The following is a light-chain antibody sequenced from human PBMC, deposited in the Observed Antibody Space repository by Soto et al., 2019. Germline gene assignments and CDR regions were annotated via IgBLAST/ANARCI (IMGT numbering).Light chain of an antibody. CDR1: SNDVGGYNY. V-gene: IGLV2-8*01. J-gene: IGLJ2*01. Sequence: QSALTQPPSASGSPGQSVTISCTGTSNDVGGYNYVSWYQQHPGKAPKLMIHEVSKRPSGVPDRFSGSKSGNTASLTVSGLLTEDEADYYCSSYGGAKTVVFGGGTKVTVL. CDR3: SSYGGAKTVV. CDR2: EVS.